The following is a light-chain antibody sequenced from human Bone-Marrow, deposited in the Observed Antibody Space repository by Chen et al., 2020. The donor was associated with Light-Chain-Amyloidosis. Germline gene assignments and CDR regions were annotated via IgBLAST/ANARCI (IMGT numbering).Light chain of an antibody. V-gene: IGLV3-25*03. CDR3: QSADSSGTYEVI. CDR2: RDT. CDR1: DLPTKY. J-gene: IGLJ2*01. Sequence: SYELTQPPSVSVSPGQTARITCSGDDLPTKYAYWYQQKPGQAPVLVIHRDTERPSGISERFSGSRSGKTATLTISEVQAEDEADYHCQSADSSGTYEVIFGGGTKLTVL.